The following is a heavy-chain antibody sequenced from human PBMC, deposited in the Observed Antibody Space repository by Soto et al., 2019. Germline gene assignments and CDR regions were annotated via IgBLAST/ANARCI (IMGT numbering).Heavy chain of an antibody. V-gene: IGHV1-69*13. D-gene: IGHD3-22*01. CDR3: ARDWFSSGYLFY. J-gene: IGHJ4*02. CDR2: IIPIFGTA. Sequence: SVKVSCKASGGTFSSYAISWVRQAPGQGLEWMGGIIPIFGTANYAQKCQGRVTITADESTSTAYMELSSLRSEDTVVYYCARDWFSSGYLFYWGQGTLVTVSS. CDR1: GGTFSSYA.